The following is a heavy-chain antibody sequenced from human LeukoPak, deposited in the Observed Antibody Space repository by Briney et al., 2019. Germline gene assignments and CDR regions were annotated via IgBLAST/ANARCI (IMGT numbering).Heavy chain of an antibody. V-gene: IGHV3-74*01. Sequence: PGGSLRLSCAASGFTVSSNYMSWVRQAPGKGLEWVSRINSDGSSTSYADSVKGRFTISRDNAKNTLYLQMNSLRAEDTAVYYCAREYDFWSGYAFDYWGQGTLVTVSS. J-gene: IGHJ4*02. CDR3: AREYDFWSGYAFDY. D-gene: IGHD3-3*01. CDR1: GFTVSSNY. CDR2: INSDGSST.